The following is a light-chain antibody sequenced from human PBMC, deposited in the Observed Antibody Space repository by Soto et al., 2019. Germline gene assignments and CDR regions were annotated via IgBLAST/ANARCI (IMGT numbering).Light chain of an antibody. Sequence: QSALTQPASVSGSPGQSITISCTGTSSDVGGYNYVSWYQQHPGKAPKLMIYDVSNRPSGFSNRFSGSKSGNTASLTISCRHAEDEADYYCSSYTSSSTPYVFGTGTKVTVL. CDR2: DVS. V-gene: IGLV2-14*01. J-gene: IGLJ1*01. CDR3: SSYTSSSTPYV. CDR1: SSDVGGYNY.